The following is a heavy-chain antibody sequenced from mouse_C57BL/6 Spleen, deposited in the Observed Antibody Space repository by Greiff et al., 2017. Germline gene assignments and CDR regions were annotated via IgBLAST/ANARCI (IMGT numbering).Heavy chain of an antibody. J-gene: IGHJ2*01. CDR2: IWWDDDK. CDR3: ARQTAQATGYYFDY. Sequence: QVTLKVSGPGILQPSQTLSLTCSFSGFSLSTFGMGVGWIRQPPGKGLEWLAHIWWDDDKYYNPALKSRLTISKDTSKNQVFLKIANVDTADTATYYCARQTAQATGYYFDYWGQGTTLTVSS. D-gene: IGHD3-2*02. CDR1: GFSLSTFGMG. V-gene: IGHV8-8*01.